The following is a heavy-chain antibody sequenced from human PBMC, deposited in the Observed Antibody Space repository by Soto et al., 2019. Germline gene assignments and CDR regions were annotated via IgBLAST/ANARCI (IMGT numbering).Heavy chain of an antibody. V-gene: IGHV3-9*01. Sequence: PGGSPRLSCVASGFTVDDYAMHWVRQAPGKGLEWVSGISANGDNVDYADSVKGRFTVSRDNAKNSLFLQMNSLRPEDTALYYCAKDMKWGGMTTIHYFDSWGQGT. J-gene: IGHJ4*02. CDR1: GFTVDDYA. D-gene: IGHD4-17*01. CDR2: ISANGDNV. CDR3: AKDMKWGGMTTIHYFDS.